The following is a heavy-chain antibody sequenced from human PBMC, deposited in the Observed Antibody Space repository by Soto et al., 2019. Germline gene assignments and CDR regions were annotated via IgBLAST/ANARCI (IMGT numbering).Heavy chain of an antibody. CDR1: GFTFSSSW. V-gene: IGHV3-74*01. D-gene: IGHD6-19*01. CDR2: IKSDGSSI. CDR3: ARVGSGWYFD. Sequence: EVQLVESGGGLVQPGGSLRLSCAASGFTFSSSWMHWVRQAPGQGLVWVSRIKSDGSSITYADSVRVRFTIYRDNAKTTLYLQMNSLRVEDTAVYYCARVGSGWYFDCGQGPLVTVSS. J-gene: IGHJ4*02.